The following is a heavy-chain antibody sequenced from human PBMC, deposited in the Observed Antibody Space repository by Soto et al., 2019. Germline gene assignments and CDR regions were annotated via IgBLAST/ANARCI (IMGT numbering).Heavy chain of an antibody. J-gene: IGHJ6*02. V-gene: IGHV3-30-3*01. CDR2: ISYDGSNK. CDR1: GFTFSSYA. CDR3: ARARAPPPYCSGCSCYFPLYV. Sequence: QVQLVESGGGVVQPGRSLRLSCAASGFTFSSYAMHWVRQAPGKGLEWVAVISYDGSNKYYADSVKGRFTISRDNSKNSLYLQMNSMRAEDTAVYYCARARAPPPYCSGCSCYFPLYVWGQGTTVNVS. D-gene: IGHD2-15*01.